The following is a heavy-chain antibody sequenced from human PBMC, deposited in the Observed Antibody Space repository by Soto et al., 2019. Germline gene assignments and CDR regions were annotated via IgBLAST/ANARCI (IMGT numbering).Heavy chain of an antibody. Sequence: ASVNVSCKASGYTFTSYAMHWVRQAPGQRLEWMGWISAYNGNTNYAQKLQGRVTMTTDTSTSTAYMELRSLRSDDTAVYYCARARGYCISTSCPNWFDPWGQGTLVTVSS. D-gene: IGHD2-2*01. CDR1: GYTFTSYA. CDR3: ARARGYCISTSCPNWFDP. V-gene: IGHV1-18*01. J-gene: IGHJ5*02. CDR2: ISAYNGNT.